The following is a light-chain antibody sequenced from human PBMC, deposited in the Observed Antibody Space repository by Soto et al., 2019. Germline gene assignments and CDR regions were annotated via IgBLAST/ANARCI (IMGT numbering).Light chain of an antibody. Sequence: DIQMTQSPSSVSASVGDRVTIACRARLGISSYLAWYQQKPGKVPNLLIYAASTLQSGVPSRFIGSGSGTDFTLTISSLQPEDSATYYCQQTKTFPLTFGGGTKVEIK. V-gene: IGKV1-12*01. CDR2: AAS. CDR3: QQTKTFPLT. CDR1: LGISSY. J-gene: IGKJ4*01.